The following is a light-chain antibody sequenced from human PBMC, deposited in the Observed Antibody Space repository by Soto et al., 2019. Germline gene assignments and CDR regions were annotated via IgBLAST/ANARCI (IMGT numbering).Light chain of an antibody. CDR2: GAS. Sequence: ELVMTQSPAPLSLSLGAKPTLSCRASQGVSRNLAWYQQKPGQAPRLLIYGASTRATGIPARFSGSGSGTEFTLTISSLQSEDFAVYSCQQYNNWPLTFGGGTKVEIK. J-gene: IGKJ4*01. CDR1: QGVSRN. CDR3: QQYNNWPLT. V-gene: IGKV3-15*01.